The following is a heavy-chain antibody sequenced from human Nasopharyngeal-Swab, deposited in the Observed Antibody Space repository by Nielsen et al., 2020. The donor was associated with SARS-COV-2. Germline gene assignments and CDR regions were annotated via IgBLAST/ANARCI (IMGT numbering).Heavy chain of an antibody. CDR3: AKVRGGYSSSWYDY. J-gene: IGHJ4*02. V-gene: IGHV1-18*01. Sequence: WVRQAPGQGLEWMGWISAYNGNTNYAQKPQGRVTMTTDTSTSTAYMELRSLRSDDTAVYYCAKVRGGYSSSWYDYWGQGTLVTVSS. CDR2: ISAYNGNT. D-gene: IGHD6-13*01.